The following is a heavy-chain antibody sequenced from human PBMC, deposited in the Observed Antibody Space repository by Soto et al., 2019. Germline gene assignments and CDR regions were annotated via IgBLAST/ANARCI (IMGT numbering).Heavy chain of an antibody. D-gene: IGHD3-10*01. CDR2: INHSGST. CDR1: GGSFSGYY. J-gene: IGHJ4*02. Sequence: QVQLQQWGAGLLKPSETLSLTCAVYGGSFSGYYWSWIRQPPGKGLEWIGEINHSGSTNYNPSLKSRVTISVDTSKNQFFLKLSSVTAADTAVYYCSRELGGYYGSGSYPDYWGQGNLVTVSS. CDR3: SRELGGYYGSGSYPDY. V-gene: IGHV4-34*01.